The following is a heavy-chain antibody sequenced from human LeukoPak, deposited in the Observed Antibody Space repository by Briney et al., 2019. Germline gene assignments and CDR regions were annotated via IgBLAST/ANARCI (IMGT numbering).Heavy chain of an antibody. Sequence: GGSLRLFCAASGFTFSNYWMTWVRQAPGKGLEWVANINRDGSERYYVDSVKGRFTISRGDAKSSLYLQMNSLRAEDTAVYYCARRNAMDVWGQGTTVIVFS. J-gene: IGHJ6*02. CDR3: ARRNAMDV. CDR1: GFTFSNYW. CDR2: INRDGSER. V-gene: IGHV3-7*03.